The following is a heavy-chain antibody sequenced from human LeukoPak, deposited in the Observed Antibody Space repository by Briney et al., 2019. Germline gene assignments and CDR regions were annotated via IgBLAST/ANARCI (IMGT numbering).Heavy chain of an antibody. V-gene: IGHV3-33*01. D-gene: IGHD3-10*01. CDR3: AREIFGSGSYSDF. J-gene: IGHJ4*02. Sequence: GGSLRLSCAASGFAFNTYAMHWVRQAPGQGLEWVALIWHDGSHRFYSNSVRGQFTISRDNSKNTVSLQMNNLRPEDTAVYYCAREIFGSGSYSDFWGQGTLVTVSS. CDR1: GFAFNTYA. CDR2: IWHDGSHR.